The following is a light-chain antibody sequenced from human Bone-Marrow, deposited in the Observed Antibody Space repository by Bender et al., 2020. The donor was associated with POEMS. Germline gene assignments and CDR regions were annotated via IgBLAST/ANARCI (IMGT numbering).Light chain of an antibody. CDR3: SPYSSTTTRL. V-gene: IGLV2-14*03. Sequence: QSALTQPASVSGSPGQSITISCTGTSSDVGNYNYISWYQQHPGEAPKLIMHDVISRPSGVPDRFSGSKSGNTASLTISGLQAEDEAYYYCSPYSSTTTRLFGGGTKLTV. CDR2: DVI. CDR1: SSDVGNYNY. J-gene: IGLJ2*01.